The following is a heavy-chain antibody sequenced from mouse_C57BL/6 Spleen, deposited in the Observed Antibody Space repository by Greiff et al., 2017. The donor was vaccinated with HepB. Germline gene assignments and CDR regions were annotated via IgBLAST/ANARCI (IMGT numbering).Heavy chain of an antibody. CDR2: IYPGSGNT. CDR3: ARRWDYDDAMDY. V-gene: IGHV1-76*01. CDR1: GYTFTDYY. D-gene: IGHD2-4*01. J-gene: IGHJ4*01. Sequence: QVQLKESGAELVRPGASVKLSCKASGYTFTDYYINWVKQRPGQGLEWIARIYPGSGNTYYNEKFKGKATLTAEKSSSTAYMQLSSLTSEDSAVYFCARRWDYDDAMDYWGQGTSVTVSS.